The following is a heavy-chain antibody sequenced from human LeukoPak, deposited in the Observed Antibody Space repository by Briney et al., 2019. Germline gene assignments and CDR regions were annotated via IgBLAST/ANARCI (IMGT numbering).Heavy chain of an antibody. V-gene: IGHV4-59*01. CDR1: GGSISSYY. Sequence: PSGTLSLTRTVSGGSISSYYWSWIRQPPGKGLEWIGYIYYSGSTNYNPSLKSRVTISVDTSKNQFSLKLSSVTAADTAVYYCARDTATVFYYYMDVWGKGTTVTVSS. D-gene: IGHD4-17*01. J-gene: IGHJ6*03. CDR3: ARDTATVFYYYMDV. CDR2: IYYSGST.